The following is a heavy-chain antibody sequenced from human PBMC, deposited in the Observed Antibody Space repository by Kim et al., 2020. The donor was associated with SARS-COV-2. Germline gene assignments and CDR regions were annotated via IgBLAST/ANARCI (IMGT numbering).Heavy chain of an antibody. CDR2: ISYDGSNK. V-gene: IGHV3-30*18. Sequence: GGSLRLSCAASGFTFSSYGMHWVRQAPGKGLEWVAVISYDGSNKYYADSVKGRFTISRDNSKNTLYLQMNSLRAEDTAVYYCAKDLSYYDSSPNWFDPWG. CDR1: GFTFSSYG. J-gene: IGHJ5*02. D-gene: IGHD3-22*01. CDR3: AKDLSYYDSSPNWFDP.